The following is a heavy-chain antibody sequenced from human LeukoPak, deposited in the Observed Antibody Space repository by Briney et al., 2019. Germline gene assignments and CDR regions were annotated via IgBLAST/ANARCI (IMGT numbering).Heavy chain of an antibody. CDR2: INWNGGST. CDR1: GFTFDDYG. D-gene: IGHD3-22*01. CDR3: ARVGAPYDSSGYYYFDY. V-gene: IGHV3-20*04. J-gene: IGHJ4*02. Sequence: GGSLRLSCAASGFTFDDYGMSWFPQAPGKGWSGVPVINWNGGSTGYADSVKGRFTISRDNAKNSLYLQMNSLRAEDTALYYCARVGAPYDSSGYYYFDYWGQGTLVTVSS.